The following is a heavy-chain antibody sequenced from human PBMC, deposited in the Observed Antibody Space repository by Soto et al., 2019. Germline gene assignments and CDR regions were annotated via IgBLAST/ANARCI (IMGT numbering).Heavy chain of an antibody. J-gene: IGHJ4*01. CDR3: ARDGAAAGNINFDN. Sequence: ASVKVSCKTSGYTFTRYAMHWVRQAPGQRHEWMGWINGGNGNTKYAPKFQDRVTISRDTSASTVYMELSSLTSEDTAVYYCARDGAAAGNINFDNWGHGTLVTVSS. V-gene: IGHV1-3*01. D-gene: IGHD6-25*01. CDR2: INGGNGNT. CDR1: GYTFTRYA.